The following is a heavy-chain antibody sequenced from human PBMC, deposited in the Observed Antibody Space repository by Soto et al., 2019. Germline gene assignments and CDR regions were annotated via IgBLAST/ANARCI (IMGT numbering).Heavy chain of an antibody. CDR2: INPGGGRT. Sequence: ASVKVSYKASGYIFSSHCIYWVRQAPGQGLQWMGIINPGGGRTAYAQKFQGRVTLTRDMSTSTVYMELTSLTYDDTAVYYCARDVSGPGATYVMDVFGEGTTFTFRS. V-gene: IGHV1-46*01. D-gene: IGHD2-2*01. CDR1: GYIFSSHC. J-gene: IGHJ6*01. CDR3: ARDVSGPGATYVMDV.